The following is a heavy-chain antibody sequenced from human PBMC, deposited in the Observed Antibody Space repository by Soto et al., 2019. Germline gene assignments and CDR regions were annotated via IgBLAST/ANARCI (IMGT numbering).Heavy chain of an antibody. D-gene: IGHD2-15*01. CDR1: GYSFTSYW. Sequence: GESLKISCKGSGYSFTSYWISWVRQMPGKGLEWMGRIDPSDSYTNYSPSFQGHVTISADKSIGTAYLQWSSLKASDTAMYYCARHCSGGSCYLRNGFDYWGQGTLVTVSS. CDR3: ARHCSGGSCYLRNGFDY. J-gene: IGHJ4*02. V-gene: IGHV5-10-1*01. CDR2: IDPSDSYT.